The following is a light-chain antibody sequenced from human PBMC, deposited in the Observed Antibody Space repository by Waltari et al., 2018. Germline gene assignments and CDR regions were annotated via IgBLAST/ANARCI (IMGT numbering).Light chain of an antibody. Sequence: QSALTQPASVSGSPGQSLSISCTGTSSVVGISNYVSWYQQYPGKAPKLMIYEVSNRPSGVSNRFSGSKSGNTASLTISGLQAEDEADYYCSSYTSSSTWVFGGGTKLTVL. CDR1: SSVVGISNY. CDR2: EVS. CDR3: SSYTSSSTWV. V-gene: IGLV2-14*01. J-gene: IGLJ3*02.